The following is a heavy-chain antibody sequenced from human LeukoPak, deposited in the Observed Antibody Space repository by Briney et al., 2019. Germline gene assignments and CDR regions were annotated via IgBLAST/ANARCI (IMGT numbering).Heavy chain of an antibody. Sequence: PGGSLRLSCAASGFTFSSYSMSWVRQAPGKGLEWVSSISSSSSYIYYADSVKGRFTIARDNAKNSLYLQMNSLRAEDTAVYHCATTMVRGVIINGGNWFDPWGQGTLVTVSS. V-gene: IGHV3-21*01. CDR3: ATTMVRGVIINGGNWFDP. J-gene: IGHJ5*02. CDR1: GFTFSSYS. D-gene: IGHD3-10*01. CDR2: ISSSSSYI.